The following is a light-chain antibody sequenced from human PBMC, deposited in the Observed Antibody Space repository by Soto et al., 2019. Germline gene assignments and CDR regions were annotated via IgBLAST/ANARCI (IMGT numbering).Light chain of an antibody. CDR3: QSYNGWPFA. CDR1: ESLFGF. Sequence: DIVLTQSPATLSVSPGDTVTLSCRASESLFGFLAWYQQKPGQAPRLLMYGVSTRATGIPARFSGGGSATDFTLTISSLQSEESACYFCQSYNGWPFASGLWTRLE. V-gene: IGKV3-15*01. CDR2: GVS. J-gene: IGKJ2*01.